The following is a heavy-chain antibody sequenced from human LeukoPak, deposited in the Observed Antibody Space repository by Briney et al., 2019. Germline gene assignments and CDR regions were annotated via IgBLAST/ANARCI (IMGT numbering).Heavy chain of an antibody. V-gene: IGHV3-7*01. CDR3: ARDSTTSVFGVVIIDAFDI. CDR2: IKQDGSEK. D-gene: IGHD3-3*01. CDR1: GFTFSSYW. J-gene: IGHJ3*02. Sequence: PGGSLRLSCAASGFTFSSYWMSWVRQAPGKGLEWVANIKQDGSEKYYVDSVKGRFTISRDNAKNSLYLQMNSLRAEDTAVYYCARDSTTSVFGVVIIDAFDIWGQGTMVTVSS.